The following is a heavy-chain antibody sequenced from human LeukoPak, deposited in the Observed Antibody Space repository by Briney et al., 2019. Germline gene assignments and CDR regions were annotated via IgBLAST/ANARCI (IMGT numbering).Heavy chain of an antibody. CDR2: IKQDGSKK. V-gene: IGHV3-7*04. CDR1: GFPFSSYW. D-gene: IGHD5-24*01. J-gene: IGHJ4*02. CDR3: TRVGYIDEGIDY. Sequence: GGSLRLACAASGFPFSSYWMTWVRQAPGKGLEWVANIKQDGSKKSYVDSVKGRFTISRDNAKNSLYLQMNSLRAEDTAIYYCTRVGYIDEGIDYWGQGTLVTVSS.